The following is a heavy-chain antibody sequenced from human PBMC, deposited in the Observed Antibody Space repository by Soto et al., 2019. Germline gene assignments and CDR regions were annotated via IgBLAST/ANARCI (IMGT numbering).Heavy chain of an antibody. Sequence: AASVKVSCKASGGTFSSYAISWVRQAPGQGLEWMGGIIPIFGTANYAQKFQGRVTITADESTSTAYMELSSLRSEDTAVYYCARDIGDSSGSEGVNAFDIWGQGTMVTVSS. D-gene: IGHD3-22*01. CDR1: GGTFSSYA. CDR3: ARDIGDSSGSEGVNAFDI. V-gene: IGHV1-69*13. J-gene: IGHJ3*02. CDR2: IIPIFGTA.